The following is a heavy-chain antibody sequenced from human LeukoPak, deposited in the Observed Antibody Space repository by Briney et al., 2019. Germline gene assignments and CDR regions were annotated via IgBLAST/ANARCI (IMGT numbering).Heavy chain of an antibody. CDR1: GFTFSSYG. D-gene: IGHD3-16*02. Sequence: GGTLRLSCAASGFTFSSYGMSWVRQAPGKGLEWVSAISGSGGSTYYADSVKGRFTISRDNSKNTLYLQMNSLRAEDTAVYYCAKRLRLGELSFLAFDYWGQGTLVTVSS. CDR3: AKRLRLGELSFLAFDY. CDR2: ISGSGGST. J-gene: IGHJ4*02. V-gene: IGHV3-23*01.